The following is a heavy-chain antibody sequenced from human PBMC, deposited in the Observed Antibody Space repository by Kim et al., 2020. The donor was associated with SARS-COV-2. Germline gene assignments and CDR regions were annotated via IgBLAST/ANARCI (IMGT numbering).Heavy chain of an antibody. D-gene: IGHD5-12*01. CDR1: GGSFSGYY. J-gene: IGHJ4*02. V-gene: IGHV4-34*01. Sequence: SETLSLTCAVYGGSFSGYYWSWIRQPPGKGLEWIGEINHSGSTNYNPSLKSRVTISVDTSKNQFSLKLSSVTAADTAVYYCARAYSGYAPPGYWGQGTLVTVSS. CDR2: INHSGST. CDR3: ARAYSGYAPPGY.